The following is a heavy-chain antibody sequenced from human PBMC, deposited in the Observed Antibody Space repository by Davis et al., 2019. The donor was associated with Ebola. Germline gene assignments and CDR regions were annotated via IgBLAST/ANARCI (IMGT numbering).Heavy chain of an antibody. J-gene: IGHJ6*02. CDR2: ITTSPSTV. V-gene: IGHV3-48*02. CDR1: GFTFSGYS. CDR3: ARDLVVVVVAATQTSGGYYYGMDV. D-gene: IGHD2-15*01. Sequence: GGSLRLSCAASGFTFSGYSINWVRQTPGKGLEWLSYITTSPSTVYYADSVKGRFTISRDDAKNSLYLQMNSLRDEDTAVYYCARDLVVVVVAATQTSGGYYYGMDVWGQGTTVTVSS.